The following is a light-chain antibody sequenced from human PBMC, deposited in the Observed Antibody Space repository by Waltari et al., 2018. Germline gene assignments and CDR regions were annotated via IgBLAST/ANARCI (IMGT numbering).Light chain of an antibody. CDR2: SAS. J-gene: IGKJ1*01. V-gene: IGKV1-17*01. CDR3: LQHNNYPWT. CDR1: QDIRND. Sequence: DIQMTQSPSSLSASVGDRVTITCRASQDIRNDVGWYQQKPGKAPKRLIYSASSLQSWVPSRFSGSGSGAEFTLTISSLQPEDFATYYCLQHNNYPWTFGQGTKVEIK.